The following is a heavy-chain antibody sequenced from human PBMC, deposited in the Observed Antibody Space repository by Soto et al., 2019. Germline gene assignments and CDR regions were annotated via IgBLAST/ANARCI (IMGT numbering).Heavy chain of an antibody. Sequence: SLTCTVSGGSLSSYYWSWIRQPPGKGLEWIGYIYYSGSTNYNPSLKSRVTISVDTSKNQFSLKLSSVTAADTAVYYCARVWGGAFDIWGQGTMVTVSS. V-gene: IGHV4-59*01. D-gene: IGHD3-10*01. CDR1: GGSLSSYY. J-gene: IGHJ3*02. CDR3: ARVWGGAFDI. CDR2: IYYSGST.